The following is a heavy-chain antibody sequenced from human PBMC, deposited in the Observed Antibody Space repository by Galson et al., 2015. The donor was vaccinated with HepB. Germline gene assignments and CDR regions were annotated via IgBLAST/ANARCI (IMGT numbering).Heavy chain of an antibody. CDR3: ARFRRIAVAGSPTHRFDY. V-gene: IGHV3-48*01. J-gene: IGHJ4*02. D-gene: IGHD6-19*01. CDR2: ISSSSSTI. Sequence: SLRLSCAASGFTFSSYSMNWVRQAPGKGLEWVSYISSSSSTIYYADSVTGRFTISRDNAKNSLYLQMNSLRAEDTAVSYCARFRRIAVAGSPTHRFDYWGQGTLVTVSS. CDR1: GFTFSSYS.